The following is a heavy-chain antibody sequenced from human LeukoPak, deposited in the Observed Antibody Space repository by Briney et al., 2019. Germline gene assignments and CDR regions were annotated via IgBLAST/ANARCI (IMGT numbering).Heavy chain of an antibody. J-gene: IGHJ3*01. CDR3: ARAVGPFDF. Sequence: PGGSLRLSCAASGFMFSNYDMHWVRQAPGKGLEWVAVIWNDGSIKYYGDSVKGRFTISRDNSKNTFYLQMNSLRAEDTAVYYCARAVGPFDFWGQGTIVIVSS. CDR1: GFMFSNYD. CDR2: IWNDGSIK. V-gene: IGHV3-33*08.